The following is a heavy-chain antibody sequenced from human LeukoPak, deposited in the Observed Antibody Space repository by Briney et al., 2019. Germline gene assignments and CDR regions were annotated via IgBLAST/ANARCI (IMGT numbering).Heavy chain of an antibody. CDR2: ISSDGSNA. Sequence: GGSLRLSCAASGFTFSTYGMHWVRQAPGKGLEWVAVISSDGSNAYYADSVKGRFTMSRDNSKNTLFVQMNSLRAEDTAVYYCAKDLSGRKGPFDYWGQGTLVTVSS. V-gene: IGHV3-30*18. D-gene: IGHD3-10*01. CDR3: AKDLSGRKGPFDY. J-gene: IGHJ4*02. CDR1: GFTFSTYG.